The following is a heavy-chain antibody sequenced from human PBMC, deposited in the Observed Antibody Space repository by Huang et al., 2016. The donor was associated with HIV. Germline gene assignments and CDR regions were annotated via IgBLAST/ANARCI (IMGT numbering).Heavy chain of an antibody. CDR1: A. CDR3: SKSFGGYDWDDDAFDI. Sequence: AMTWYRQAPGKGLEGVGFIRSKAYGGTPEYAASVKGRFSISRDDFKIITYLEMSSLKTEDTYIYYCSKSFGGYDWDDDAFDIWGQGTMVIVS. V-gene: IGHV3-49*03. J-gene: IGHJ3*02. CDR2: IRSKAYGGTP. D-gene: IGHD5-12*01.